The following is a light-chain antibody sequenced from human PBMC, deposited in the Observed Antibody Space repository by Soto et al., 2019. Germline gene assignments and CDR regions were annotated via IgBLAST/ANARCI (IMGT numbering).Light chain of an antibody. CDR1: QSVSSN. CDR3: HQYNNWHT. V-gene: IGKV3-15*01. CDR2: GAS. Sequence: EIVMTQSPATLSVSPGERATLSCRASQSVSSNLAWYQQKPDQAPRLLIYGASTRATGVPARFSGTGSGTEFTLTISSLQSEDFAVYYCHQYNNWHTFGQGTKLEIK. J-gene: IGKJ2*01.